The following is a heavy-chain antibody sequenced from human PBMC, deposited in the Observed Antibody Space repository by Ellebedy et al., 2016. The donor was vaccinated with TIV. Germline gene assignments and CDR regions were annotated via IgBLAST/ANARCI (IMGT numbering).Heavy chain of an antibody. CDR2: ISYDGSNK. D-gene: IGHD2-2*01. CDR3: VKGLSQLLCYFDY. Sequence: GGSLRLXXAASGFTFSSYAMHWVRQAPGKGLEWVAVISYDGSNKYYADSVKGRFTISRDNSKNTLYLQMSSLRAEDTAVYYCVKGLSQLLCYFDYWGQGTLVTVSS. V-gene: IGHV3-30*14. CDR1: GFTFSSYA. J-gene: IGHJ4*02.